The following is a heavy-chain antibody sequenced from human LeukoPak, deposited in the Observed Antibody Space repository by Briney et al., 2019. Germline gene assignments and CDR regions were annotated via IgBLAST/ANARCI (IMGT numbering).Heavy chain of an antibody. D-gene: IGHD6-6*01. V-gene: IGHV3-23*01. CDR2: MSASGGST. J-gene: IGHJ3*02. Sequence: GGSLRLSCAASGFTFINYAMYWVRQAPGKGQEWVSGMSASGGSTEYADSVKGRFTISRDTSENTLFLQMNSLRADDTAVYYCARRPNGFDIWGQGTVVTVSS. CDR3: ARRPNGFDI. CDR1: GFTFINYA.